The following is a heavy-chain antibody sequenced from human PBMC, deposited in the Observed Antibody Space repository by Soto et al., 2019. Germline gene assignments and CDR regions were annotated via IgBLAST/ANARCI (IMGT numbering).Heavy chain of an antibody. CDR1: GFTFSSYS. CDR3: ARDLRYCSSTSCPYPNWFDP. CDR2: ISSSSSYI. Sequence: GGSLRLSCAASGFTFSSYSMNWVRQAPGKGLEWVSSISSSSSYIYYADSVKGRFTISRDNAKNSLYLQMNSLRAEDTAVYYCARDLRYCSSTSCPYPNWFDPWGQGTLVTVSS. J-gene: IGHJ5*02. V-gene: IGHV3-21*01. D-gene: IGHD2-2*01.